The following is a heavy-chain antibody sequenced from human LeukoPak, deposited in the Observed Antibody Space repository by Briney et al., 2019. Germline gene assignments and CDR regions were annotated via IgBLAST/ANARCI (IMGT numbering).Heavy chain of an antibody. CDR2: INPNRGAT. Sequence: ASVKVSCKASGYTFTAYYMQGVRQAPGQGLEWMGWINPNRGATIYSQTFQGRVTMTRDTSSSTAYMELSRLRSDDPAVSYCSGAVAALSLYGMDVWGQGTTVTVSS. V-gene: IGHV1-2*02. J-gene: IGHJ6*02. CDR1: GYTFTAYY. D-gene: IGHD6-19*01. CDR3: SGAVAALSLYGMDV.